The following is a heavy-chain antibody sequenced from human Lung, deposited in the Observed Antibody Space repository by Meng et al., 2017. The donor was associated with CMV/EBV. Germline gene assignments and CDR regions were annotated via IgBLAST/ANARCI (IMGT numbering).Heavy chain of an antibody. D-gene: IGHD3-3*01. V-gene: IGHV3-33*01. CDR1: GFMFSDYA. CDR3: ARRAQVTIFGVVGIMDV. Sequence: SCAASGFMFSDYAMHWVRQAPGRVLEWVSLIWNHGINKYYADSVKGRFTISRDNSKNLLFLDIKSLRADDTAIYYCARRAQVTIFGVVGIMDVWXQGTAVTVSS. CDR2: IWNHGINK. J-gene: IGHJ6*02.